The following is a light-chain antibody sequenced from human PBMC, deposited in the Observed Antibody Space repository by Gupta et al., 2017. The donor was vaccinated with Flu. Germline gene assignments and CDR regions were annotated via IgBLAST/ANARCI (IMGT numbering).Light chain of an antibody. CDR2: DAS. CDR1: QDISNY. V-gene: IGKV1-33*01. CDR3: QQYDNLPL. J-gene: IGKJ4*01. Sequence: DIQMTQSPSSLSASVGDRVTITCQASQDISNYLNWYQQKPGKAPKLLIYDASNVETGVPSRFSGSGSGTDFTFTISSLQPEDIAKYYWQQYDNLPLFGGGTKVEIK.